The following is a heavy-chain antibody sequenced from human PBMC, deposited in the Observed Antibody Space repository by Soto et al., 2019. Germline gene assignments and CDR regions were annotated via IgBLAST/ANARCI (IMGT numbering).Heavy chain of an antibody. J-gene: IGHJ3*02. D-gene: IGHD3-3*01. CDR1: GYPVTAYY. V-gene: IGHV1-2*02. Sequence: QLHLVQSGAVVKKPGASVTVSCSASGYPVTAYYMHWVRQAPGRGLEWMGGINPATGAAKYTQTFRGRVPMPRSKSSSTGFMELGGRTSGDTAVFSCARGGGVGVAGSAAFDMWGQGTLVTVSS. CDR3: ARGGGVGVAGSAAFDM. CDR2: INPATGAA.